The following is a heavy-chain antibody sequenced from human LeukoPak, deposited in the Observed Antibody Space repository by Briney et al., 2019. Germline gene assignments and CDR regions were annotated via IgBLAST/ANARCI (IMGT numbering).Heavy chain of an antibody. CDR2: INHSGST. CDR3: ARRYGSGSYYYYYGMDV. CDR1: GGFFSGYY. J-gene: IGHJ6*04. D-gene: IGHD3-10*01. V-gene: IGHV4-34*01. Sequence: SETLSLTCAVYGGFFSGYYWSWIRKPPGKGLEWIGEINHSGSTNYNPSLKSRVTISVDTSKNQFSLKLSSVTAADPAVYYCARRYGSGSYYYYYGMDVWGKGTTVSVSS.